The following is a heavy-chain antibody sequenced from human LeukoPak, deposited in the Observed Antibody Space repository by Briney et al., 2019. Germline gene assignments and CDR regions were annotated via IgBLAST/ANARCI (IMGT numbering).Heavy chain of an antibody. CDR1: GGSISSYY. CDR3: ARDTTVASGMQF. Sequence: SETLSLTYTVSGGSISSYYWSWIRQPPGKGLEWIGYIYYSGTTDYNPSLKSRVTISVDTSKNQFSLKVTSVTAADTAVYYCARDTTVASGMQFWGQGTLVTVSS. V-gene: IGHV4-59*01. D-gene: IGHD4-23*01. CDR2: IYYSGTT. J-gene: IGHJ4*02.